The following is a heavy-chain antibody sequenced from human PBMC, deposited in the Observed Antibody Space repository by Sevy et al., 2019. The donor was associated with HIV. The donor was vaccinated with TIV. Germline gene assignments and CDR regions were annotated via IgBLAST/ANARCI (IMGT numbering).Heavy chain of an antibody. V-gene: IGHV3-23*01. Sequence: GKSLKISCAASGFTFSSYAMSWLRQAPGKGLEWVSAISGSGGSTYDADSVKGRFTISRDNSKNTLYLQMNSLRAEDTAVYFCAKDSSGSYNYYYYYGMDVWGQGTTVTVSS. D-gene: IGHD1-26*01. CDR1: GFTFSSYA. J-gene: IGHJ6*02. CDR3: AKDSSGSYNYYYYYGMDV. CDR2: ISGSGGST.